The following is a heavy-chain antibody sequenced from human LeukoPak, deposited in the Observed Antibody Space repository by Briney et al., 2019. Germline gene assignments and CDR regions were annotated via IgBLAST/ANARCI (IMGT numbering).Heavy chain of an antibody. CDR1: GYSFTSYW. J-gene: IGHJ3*02. V-gene: IGHV5-51*01. D-gene: IGHD1-1*01. Sequence: GESLKISCKGSGYSFTSYWIGWVRQMPGKGLGWMGIIYPGDSDTRYSPSFQGQVTISADKSISTAYLQWSSLKASDTAMYYCASSLIRYNWNDGSDAFDIWGQGTMVTVSS. CDR2: IYPGDSDT. CDR3: ASSLIRYNWNDGSDAFDI.